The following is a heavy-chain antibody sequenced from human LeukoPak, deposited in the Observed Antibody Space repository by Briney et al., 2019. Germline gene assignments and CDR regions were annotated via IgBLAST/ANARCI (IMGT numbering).Heavy chain of an antibody. V-gene: IGHV4-59*01. CDR3: ARSYGDYVNFES. CDR2: IYYSGST. J-gene: IGHJ4*01. D-gene: IGHD4-17*01. Sequence: SETLSFTCYISGGSISSYYWNWIRQPPGKGLEWIGYIYYSGSTNCNPSLKSRVTMSVDTSKNQFSLNLTSVTAADTAMYYCARSYGDYVNFESCGHRILVTVSS. CDR1: GGSISSYY.